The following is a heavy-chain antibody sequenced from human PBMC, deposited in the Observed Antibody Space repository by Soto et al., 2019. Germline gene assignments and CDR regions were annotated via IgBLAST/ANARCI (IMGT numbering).Heavy chain of an antibody. V-gene: IGHV3-74*01. CDR1: GFTFDSHW. D-gene: IGHD6-19*01. CDR3: VRESGVAADC. J-gene: IGHJ4*02. CDR2: IKTDGYAA. Sequence: ESGGVLVQPGGSLRLSCVASGFTFDSHWMHWVRQAPGEGLVWVSRIKTDGYAAAYADSVKGRFTISGDNTKNTVYLQMNSLRAEDPAVYFCVRESGVAADCWGQGTLVTVSS.